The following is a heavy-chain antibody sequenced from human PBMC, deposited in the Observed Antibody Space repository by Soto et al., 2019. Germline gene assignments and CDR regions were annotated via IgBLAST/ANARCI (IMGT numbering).Heavy chain of an antibody. CDR1: GGSISSYY. J-gene: IGHJ5*02. CDR3: ARGGDVLLWFGELLYKPNFNWFDP. Sequence: QVQLQESGPGLVKPSETLSLTCTVSGGSISSYYWSWIRQPPGKGLEWIGYIYYSGSTNYNPSPKSRVTISVDTSKNQFSLKLSSVTAADTAVYYCARGGDVLLWFGELLYKPNFNWFDPWGQGTLVTVSS. D-gene: IGHD3-10*01. V-gene: IGHV4-59*01. CDR2: IYYSGST.